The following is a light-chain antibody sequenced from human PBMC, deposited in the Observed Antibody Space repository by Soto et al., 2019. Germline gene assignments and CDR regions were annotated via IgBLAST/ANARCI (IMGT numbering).Light chain of an antibody. Sequence: QSVLTQPPSASGTPGQRVTISCSGSSSNIGGNTVNWYQHLPGTAPKLLIYSNSQRPSGVPDRFSGSKSGTSASLAISGLQSEDEADYYCEAWDDSLDGQVFGSGTKVTVL. V-gene: IGLV1-44*01. J-gene: IGLJ1*01. CDR1: SSNIGGNT. CDR2: SNS. CDR3: EAWDDSLDGQV.